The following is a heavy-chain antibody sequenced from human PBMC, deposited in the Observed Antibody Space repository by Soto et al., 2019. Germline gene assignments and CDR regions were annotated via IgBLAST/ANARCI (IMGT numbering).Heavy chain of an antibody. CDR2: ISGCGGST. CDR3: AQEPSRRGGCFDY. D-gene: IGHD6-19*01. Sequence: AQLLESGGGLVQRGGSLRISCAASGFTFSIYAMSWVRQAPGKGLEGVSGISGCGGSTYYADSVKGRFTISRDNPKNTLYLQMNSLRAEDTAVYYCAQEPSRRGGCFDYWGQGTLVTVSS. CDR1: GFTFSIYA. J-gene: IGHJ4*02. V-gene: IGHV3-23*01.